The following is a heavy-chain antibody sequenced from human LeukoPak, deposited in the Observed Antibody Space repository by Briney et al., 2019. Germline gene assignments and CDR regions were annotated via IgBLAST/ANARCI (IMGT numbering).Heavy chain of an antibody. CDR2: IYYSGST. D-gene: IGHD5-18*01. J-gene: IGHJ4*02. CDR3: ARAKQLWAFDY. V-gene: IGHV4-59*01. CDR1: GGSISSYY. Sequence: SETLSLTCTVSGGSISSYYWSWIRQPPGKGLEWIGYIYYSGSTNYNPSLKSRVTISVDTSKNQFSLKLSSVTAADTAVYYCARAKQLWAFDYWGQGTLVTVSS.